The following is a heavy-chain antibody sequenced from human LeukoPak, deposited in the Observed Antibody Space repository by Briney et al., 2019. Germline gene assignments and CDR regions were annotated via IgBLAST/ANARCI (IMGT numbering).Heavy chain of an antibody. CDR3: AREGADWFLSPADY. Sequence: GGSLRLSCAASGFTFSSYEMNWVRQAPGKGLEWVSYISTTGSSIYYADSVKGRFTISRDNAKNSLYLQMNSLRAEDTAVYYCAREGADWFLSPADYWGQGTLVTVSS. D-gene: IGHD3-9*01. CDR2: ISTTGSSI. CDR1: GFTFSSYE. J-gene: IGHJ4*02. V-gene: IGHV3-48*03.